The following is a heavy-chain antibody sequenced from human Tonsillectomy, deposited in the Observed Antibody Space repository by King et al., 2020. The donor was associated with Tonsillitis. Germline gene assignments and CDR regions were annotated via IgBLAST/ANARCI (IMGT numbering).Heavy chain of an antibody. V-gene: IGHV1-69*09. Sequence: VQLVQSGAEVKKPGSSVKVSCKASGGTFSSHAIVWVRQAPGQGLEWMGRIIPILGTGNYAQKFQGRVTITADKSTSTAYMELSSLRSEDTAVYYCARGLYDSSGFTLGYWGQGTLVTVSS. CDR3: ARGLYDSSGFTLGY. J-gene: IGHJ4*02. CDR2: IIPILGTG. D-gene: IGHD3-22*01. CDR1: GGTFSSHA.